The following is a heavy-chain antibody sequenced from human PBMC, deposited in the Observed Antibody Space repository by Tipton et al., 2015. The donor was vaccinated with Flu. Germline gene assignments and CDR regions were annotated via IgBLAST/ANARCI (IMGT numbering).Heavy chain of an antibody. Sequence: TLSLTCAVYGGSFSGYYWSWIRQPPGKGLEWIGEINHSGSTNYNPSLKSRVTISVDTSKNQFSLKLSSVTAADTAVYYCARDSGNYYGSGSYYQPYGMDVWGQGTTVTVSS. CDR3: ARDSGNYYGSGSYYQPYGMDV. V-gene: IGHV4-34*01. D-gene: IGHD3-10*01. J-gene: IGHJ6*02. CDR2: INHSGST. CDR1: GGSFSGYY.